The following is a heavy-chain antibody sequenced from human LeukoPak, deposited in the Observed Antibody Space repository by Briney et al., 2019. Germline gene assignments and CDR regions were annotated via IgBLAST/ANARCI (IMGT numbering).Heavy chain of an antibody. CDR3: VRDRVGGLADY. Sequence: ASVKVSCKASGYTFTSYYMHWVRRAPGQGLEWMGIINPSGGSTSYAQKVQGRVTMTRDTSTSTVYMELSSLRSEDTAVYYCVRDRVGGLADYWGQGTLVTVSS. CDR2: INPSGGST. D-gene: IGHD6-19*01. J-gene: IGHJ4*02. CDR1: GYTFTSYY. V-gene: IGHV1-46*01.